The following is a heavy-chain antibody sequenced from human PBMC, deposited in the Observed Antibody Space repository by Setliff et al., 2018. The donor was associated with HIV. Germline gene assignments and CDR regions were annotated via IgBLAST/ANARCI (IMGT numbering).Heavy chain of an antibody. CDR3: ARVRFSFNDVRSFDL. CDR1: GYSISSGYY. V-gene: IGHV4-38-2*01. J-gene: IGHJ5*02. D-gene: IGHD2-15*01. Sequence: SETLSLTCAVSGYSISSGYYWGWIRQPPGRGLEWIGNIYHSGGTHYNPSLRSRVTMSVDTSRNEVSLRLKSVTAADTATYFCARVRFSFNDVRSFDLWGQGSLVTVSS. CDR2: IYHSGGT.